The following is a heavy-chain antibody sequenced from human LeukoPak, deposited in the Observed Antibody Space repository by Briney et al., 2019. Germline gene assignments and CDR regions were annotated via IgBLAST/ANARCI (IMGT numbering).Heavy chain of an antibody. D-gene: IGHD6-19*01. J-gene: IGHJ4*02. CDR3: AREDSSGWYVFDY. V-gene: IGHV1-46*01. CDR2: INPSGGST. CDR1: GYTFTGYY. Sequence: PRASVKVSCKSSGYTFTGYYMHWVRQAPGQGLEWMGIINPSGGSTSYAQKFQGRVTMTRDTSTSTVYMELSSLRSGDTAVYYCAREDSSGWYVFDYWGQGTLVTVSS.